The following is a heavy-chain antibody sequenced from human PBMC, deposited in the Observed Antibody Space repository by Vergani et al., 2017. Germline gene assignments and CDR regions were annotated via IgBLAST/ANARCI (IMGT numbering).Heavy chain of an antibody. CDR1: GDSLRGHY. D-gene: IGHD1-20*01. J-gene: IGHJ6*02. Sequence: QVQLRQWGAGLVKPSETLSLTCGIYGDSLRGHYWSWIRQSPGKGLEWIGQIYHSGSTNYNPSLKSRVTISVDKSKNQFSLKLSSVTAADTAVYYCARFLTGTTIYYYYGMDVWGQGTTVTVSS. CDR3: ARFLTGTTIYYYYGMDV. CDR2: IYHSGST. V-gene: IGHV4-34*02.